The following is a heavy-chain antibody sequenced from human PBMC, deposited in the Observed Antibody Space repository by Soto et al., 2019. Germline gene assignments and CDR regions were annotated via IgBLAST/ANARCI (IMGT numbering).Heavy chain of an antibody. D-gene: IGHD7-27*01. J-gene: IGHJ4*02. CDR1: AYTFTDYY. CDR3: ARGSGLGLEY. CDR2: INPSGGTT. V-gene: IGHV1-46*01. Sequence: QVQLVQSGAEVKKPGASVKVSCKASAYTFTDYYIHWVRQAPGQGLEWMGLINPSGGTTTYLQKFQGRVTMTRDTSTSTVYMDLSTLRSEDTAVYYCARGSGLGLEYWGQGTLVTVSS.